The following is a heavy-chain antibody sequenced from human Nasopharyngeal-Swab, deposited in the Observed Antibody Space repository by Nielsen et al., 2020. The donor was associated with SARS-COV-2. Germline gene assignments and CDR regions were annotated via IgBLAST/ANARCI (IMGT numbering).Heavy chain of an antibody. D-gene: IGHD2-15*01. J-gene: IGHJ6*02. Sequence: VRQAPGKGLEWGALIWFDGSSTYYADSVKGRFTISRDNSKNTLYLQMNSLRAEDTAVYYCARALLPTLRTLYYYYYGMDVWGQGTTVTVSS. V-gene: IGHV3-33*01. CDR2: IWFDGSST. CDR3: ARALLPTLRTLYYYYYGMDV.